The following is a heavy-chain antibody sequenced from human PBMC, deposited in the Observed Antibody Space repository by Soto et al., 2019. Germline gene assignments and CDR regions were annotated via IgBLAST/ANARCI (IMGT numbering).Heavy chain of an antibody. CDR2: IWYDGSNK. CDR1: GFTFSSYG. D-gene: IGHD3-22*01. CDR3: AKGLVRYYASSGYYGMDV. J-gene: IGHJ6*02. Sequence: QVQLVESGGGVVQPGRSLRLSCAASGFTFSSYGMHWVRQAPGKGLEWVAVIWYDGSNKYYADSVKGRFTISRDNSKNTLYLQMNSLRAEDTAVYYCAKGLVRYYASSGYYGMDVWGQGTTVTVSS. V-gene: IGHV3-33*06.